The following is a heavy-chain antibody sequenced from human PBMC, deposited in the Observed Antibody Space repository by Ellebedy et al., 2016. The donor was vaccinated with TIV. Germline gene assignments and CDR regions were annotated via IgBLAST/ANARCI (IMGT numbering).Heavy chain of an antibody. V-gene: IGHV4-34*01. J-gene: IGHJ4*02. CDR3: ARVCAAAGSYYFDY. Sequence: SQTLSLTCAVYGGSFSGYYWSWIRQPPGKGLEWIGEINHSGSTNYNPSLKSRVTISVDTSKNQFSLKLSSVTAADTAVYYCARVCAAAGSYYFDYWGQGTLVSVSS. CDR2: INHSGST. D-gene: IGHD6-13*01. CDR1: GGSFSGYY.